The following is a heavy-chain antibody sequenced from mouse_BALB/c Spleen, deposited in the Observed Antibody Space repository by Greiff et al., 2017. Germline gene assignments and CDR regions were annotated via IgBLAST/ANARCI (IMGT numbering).Heavy chain of an antibody. CDR3: ARGANFLMDY. CDR2: ISSGSSTI. CDR1: GFTFSSFG. Sequence: EVMLVESGGGLVQPGGSRKLSCAASGFTFSSFGMHWVRQAPEKGLEWVAYISSGSSTIYYADTVKGRFTISRDNPKNTLFLQMTSLRSEDTAMYYCARGANFLMDYWGQGTSVTVSS. J-gene: IGHJ4*01. V-gene: IGHV5-17*02. D-gene: IGHD4-1*01.